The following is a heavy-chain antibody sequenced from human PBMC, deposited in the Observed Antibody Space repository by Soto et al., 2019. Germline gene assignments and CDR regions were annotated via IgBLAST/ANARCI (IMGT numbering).Heavy chain of an antibody. CDR3: AREMGYRSGGSCYLGYYYYGMDV. Sequence: SETLSLTXAVYGGSFSGYYWSWIRQPPGKGLEWIGEINHSGSTNYNPSLKSRVTISVDTSKNQFSLKLSSVTAADTAVYYCAREMGYRSGGSCYLGYYYYGMDVWGQGTTVTVSS. D-gene: IGHD2-15*01. CDR1: GGSFSGYY. V-gene: IGHV4-34*01. CDR2: INHSGST. J-gene: IGHJ6*02.